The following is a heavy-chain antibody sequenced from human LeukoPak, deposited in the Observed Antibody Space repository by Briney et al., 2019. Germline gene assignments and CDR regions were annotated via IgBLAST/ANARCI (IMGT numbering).Heavy chain of an antibody. Sequence: GGSLRLSCTASGFTFGDYAMSWVRQAPGKGLEWVGFIRSKAYGGTTEYAASVKGRFTISRDDSKTIAYLQMNSLKTEDTAVYYCTRDGSGSYGRYYFDYWGQGTLVTVSS. CDR3: TRDGSGSYGRYYFDY. J-gene: IGHJ4*02. V-gene: IGHV3-49*04. CDR1: GFTFGDYA. D-gene: IGHD1-26*01. CDR2: IRSKAYGGTT.